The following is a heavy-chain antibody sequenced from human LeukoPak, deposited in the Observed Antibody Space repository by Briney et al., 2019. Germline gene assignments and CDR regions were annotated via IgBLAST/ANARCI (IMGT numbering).Heavy chain of an antibody. CDR2: TTQSGESS. D-gene: IGHD2-21*02. CDR1: GFTFSNKA. Sequence: GRSLRLSCVASGFTFSNKAMSWVRQAPGMGLEWVTSTTQSGESSGYADSVKGRFTISRDNSKNTLFLQMDSLRVEDTAIYYCARESGGDWGYFDDWGQGTLVTVSS. CDR3: ARESGGDWGYFDD. J-gene: IGHJ4*02. V-gene: IGHV3-23*01.